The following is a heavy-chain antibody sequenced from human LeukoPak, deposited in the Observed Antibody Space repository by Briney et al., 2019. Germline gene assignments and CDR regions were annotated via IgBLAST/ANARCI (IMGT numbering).Heavy chain of an antibody. CDR2: IIPILGIA. V-gene: IGHV1-69*04. Sequence: SVKVSCKASGGTFSSYAISWVRQAPGQGLEWMGRIIPILGIANYAQKFQGRVTITADKSTSTAYMELSSLRSEDTAVYYCASSGGKGELFLSLGDYWGQGTLVTVSS. CDR1: GGTFSSYA. D-gene: IGHD3-10*01. J-gene: IGHJ4*02. CDR3: ASSGGKGELFLSLGDY.